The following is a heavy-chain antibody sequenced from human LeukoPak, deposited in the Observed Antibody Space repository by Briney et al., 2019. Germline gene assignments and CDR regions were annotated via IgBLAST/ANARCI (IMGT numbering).Heavy chain of an antibody. D-gene: IGHD7-27*01. CDR3: ARDVLGLGQAFDY. V-gene: IGHV3-30-3*01. Sequence: PGGSLRLSCAASGFSFDYAMHWVRQAPGKGLERVAVTSYDERNKWCAASVRGRFTISRDNTKKMLYLQMNSLRAEDTAVYYCARDVLGLGQAFDYWGQGALVTVSS. J-gene: IGHJ4*02. CDR1: GFSFDYA. CDR2: TSYDERNK.